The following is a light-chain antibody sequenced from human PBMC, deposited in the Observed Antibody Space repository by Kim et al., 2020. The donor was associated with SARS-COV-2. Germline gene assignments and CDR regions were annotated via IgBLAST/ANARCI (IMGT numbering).Light chain of an antibody. CDR2: TAS. V-gene: IGKV1-39*01. J-gene: IGKJ2*01. CDR3: QQSYSTPMYT. Sequence: ASVGDSVIITCRASQNINNYLNWYQQKPGKAPKFLIYTASNLQSGVPSRFSGSGSGTEFTLTISSLQPEDFATYYCQQSYSTPMYTFGQGTKLEI. CDR1: QNINNY.